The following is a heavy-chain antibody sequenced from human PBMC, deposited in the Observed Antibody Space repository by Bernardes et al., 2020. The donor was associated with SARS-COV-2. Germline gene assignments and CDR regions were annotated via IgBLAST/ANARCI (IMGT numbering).Heavy chain of an antibody. J-gene: IGHJ4*02. Sequence: VEALFLSCAASGLPFSSYGMHWVRQAPGKGLEWVAVISSDGRKKYYADSVKGRFTISRDNSQETLYLQMNSLRAEDTAVYYCANGRMGYYFDYWGQGTLVTGSS. CDR1: GLPFSSYG. CDR3: ANGRMGYYFDY. V-gene: IGHV3-30*18. D-gene: IGHD3-3*01. CDR2: ISSDGRKK.